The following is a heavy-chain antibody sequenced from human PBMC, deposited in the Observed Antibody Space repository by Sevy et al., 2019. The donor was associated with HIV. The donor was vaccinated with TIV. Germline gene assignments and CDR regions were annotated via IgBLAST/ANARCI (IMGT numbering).Heavy chain of an antibody. J-gene: IGHJ4*02. CDR3: ARSGSGFSPGKFDS. CDR2: TYYRSKWYS. D-gene: IGHD3-3*01. CDR1: GDSISSNSAI. Sequence: SQTLSLTCDISGDSISSNSAIWNWIRQSPSRGLEWLGRTYYRSKWYSDSAVSVKGRLTVSPDTSKNQFSLRLNFVTPEDTALYFCARSGSGFSPGKFDSWGQGTLVTVSS. V-gene: IGHV6-1*01.